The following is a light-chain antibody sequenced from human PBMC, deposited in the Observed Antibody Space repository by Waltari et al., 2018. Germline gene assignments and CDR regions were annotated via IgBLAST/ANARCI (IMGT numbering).Light chain of an antibody. CDR2: KAS. CDR3: LQYNSYSWT. CDR1: QSISGW. Sequence: DIQMTQSPSTLSAPVEAKVTIACRASQSISGWLAWYQQKPGKAPNLLISKASSLQTGVPSRFNGSGSGTEFTLTINTLQPDDFATYHCLQYNSYSWTFGQGTKVEIK. V-gene: IGKV1-5*03. J-gene: IGKJ1*01.